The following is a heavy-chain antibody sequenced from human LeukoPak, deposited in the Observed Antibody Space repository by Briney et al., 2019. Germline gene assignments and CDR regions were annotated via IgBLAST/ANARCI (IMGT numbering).Heavy chain of an antibody. Sequence: SETLSLACNVSGVSISSGSNYWGWIRQPPGKTREWIGSIYSSGSTYYNSSLKSRVIILIDTSKSHFSLTLSSVTAADTAVYYCTRSDGYGLVGIWGQGTMVTVSS. CDR1: GVSISSGSNY. CDR2: IYSSGST. J-gene: IGHJ3*01. CDR3: TRSDGYGLVGI. D-gene: IGHD3-10*01. V-gene: IGHV4-39*07.